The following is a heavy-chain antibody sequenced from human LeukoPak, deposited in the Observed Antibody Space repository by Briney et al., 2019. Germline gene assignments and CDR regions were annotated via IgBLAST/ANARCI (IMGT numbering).Heavy chain of an antibody. J-gene: IGHJ3*01. CDR3: ARGIDPTPNDVFDV. CDR2: ISYDGSKK. Sequence: GGSLRLSCAASGFTFSSYGMHWVRQAPGKGLEWVAVISYDGSKKYYADSVKGRFTISRDNSKNTLCLQMNSLRAEDTAVYYCARGIDPTPNDVFDVWGPGTMVTVSS. V-gene: IGHV3-30*03. D-gene: IGHD2-21*01. CDR1: GFTFSSYG.